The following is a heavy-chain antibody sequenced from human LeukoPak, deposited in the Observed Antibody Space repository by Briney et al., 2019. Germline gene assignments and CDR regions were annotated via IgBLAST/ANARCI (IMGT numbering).Heavy chain of an antibody. CDR2: FDPEDGET. J-gene: IGHJ4*02. CDR3: AARARMEWLSFDY. V-gene: IGHV1-24*01. D-gene: IGHD3-3*01. CDR1: GYTLTELS. Sequence: ASVKVSCKVSGYTLTELSMHWVRQAPGKGLEWMGGFDPEDGETIYAQKFQGRVTMTEDTSTDTAYMELSSLRSEDTAVYHCAARARMEWLSFDYWGQGTLVTVSS.